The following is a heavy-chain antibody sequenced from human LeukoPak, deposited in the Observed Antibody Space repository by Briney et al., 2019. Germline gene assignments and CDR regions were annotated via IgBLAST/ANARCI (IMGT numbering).Heavy chain of an antibody. D-gene: IGHD4-17*01. Sequence: GGSLRLSCAASGFTFSNYWMSWVRQAPGKGLEWVANIHQDGSEKYHVDSVKGRFTISRDNAKNSLYLQMNSLRAEDTAVYYCAKDFPYGDYALGAWGQGTLVTVSS. CDR3: AKDFPYGDYALGA. CDR1: GFTFSNYW. J-gene: IGHJ5*02. CDR2: IHQDGSEK. V-gene: IGHV3-7*03.